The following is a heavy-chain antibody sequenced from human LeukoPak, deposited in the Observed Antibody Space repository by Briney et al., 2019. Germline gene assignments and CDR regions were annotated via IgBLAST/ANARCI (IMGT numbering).Heavy chain of an antibody. D-gene: IGHD6-19*01. CDR1: GFTFSSYW. CDR2: IKQDGSEK. Sequence: GGSLRLSCAASGFTFSSYWMSWVRQAPGKGLEWVANIKQDGSEKYYVDSVKGRLTISRDNAKNSLYLQMNSLRAEDTALYYCAKTRGSGWLNDAFGIWGQGTMVTVSS. J-gene: IGHJ3*02. CDR3: AKTRGSGWLNDAFGI. V-gene: IGHV3-7*03.